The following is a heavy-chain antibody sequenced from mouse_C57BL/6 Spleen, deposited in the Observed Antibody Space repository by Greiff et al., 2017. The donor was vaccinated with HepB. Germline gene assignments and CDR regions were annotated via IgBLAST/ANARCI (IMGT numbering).Heavy chain of an antibody. D-gene: IGHD1-1*01. J-gene: IGHJ4*01. CDR3: ARSTTTVVAHYYAMDY. Sequence: QVQLQQPGAELVKPGASVKMSCKASGYTFTSYWITWVKQRPGQGLEWIGDIYPGSGSTNYNEKFKSKATLTVDTSSSTAYMQLSSLTSEDSAVYYCARSTTTVVAHYYAMDYWGQGTSVTVSS. CDR1: GYTFTSYW. V-gene: IGHV1-55*01. CDR2: IYPGSGST.